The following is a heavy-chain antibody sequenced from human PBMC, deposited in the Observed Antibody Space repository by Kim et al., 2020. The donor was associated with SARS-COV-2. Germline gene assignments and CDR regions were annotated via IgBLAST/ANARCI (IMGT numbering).Heavy chain of an antibody. CDR1: GGSFSGYY. CDR3: ARGKVVVAELYYYGMDV. V-gene: IGHV4-34*01. D-gene: IGHD2-15*01. Sequence: SETLSLTCAVYGGSFSGYYWSWIRQPPGKGLEWIGEINHSGSTNYNPSLKSRVTISVDTSKNQFSLKLSSVTAADTAVYYCARGKVVVAELYYYGMDVWGQGTTVTVSS. CDR2: INHSGST. J-gene: IGHJ6*02.